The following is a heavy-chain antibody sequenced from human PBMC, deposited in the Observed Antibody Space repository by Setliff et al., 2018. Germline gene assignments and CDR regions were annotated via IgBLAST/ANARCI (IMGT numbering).Heavy chain of an antibody. CDR1: GFTVSSFS. J-gene: IGHJ5*02. V-gene: IGHV3-30*03. D-gene: IGHD2-21*01. CDR2: ISDDGTND. CDR3: ARDLFRNSGGLYS. Sequence: PGGSLRLSCAASGFTVSSFSMHWVRQSPVKGLEWVATISDDGTNDFYAEPVKVRFTVFRGSSKNTLYLQMSSLRPDDAALYYCARDLFRNSGGLYSWGQGTLVTVSS.